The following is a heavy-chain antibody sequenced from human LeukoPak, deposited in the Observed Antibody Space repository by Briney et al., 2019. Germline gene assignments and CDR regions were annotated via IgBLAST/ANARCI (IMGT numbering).Heavy chain of an antibody. D-gene: IGHD2-21*01. J-gene: IGHJ4*02. Sequence: KPSETLSLTCTVSGGSITSYYRSWIRQSPGKGLEWIGFMYYSGTTNYNPSLKSRVTISLGMSKNQFSLKLSSVTAADTAVYYCARLPMAVMPHVDYWGQGTLVTVSS. CDR1: GGSITSYY. CDR3: ARLPMAVMPHVDY. V-gene: IGHV4-59*01. CDR2: MYYSGTT.